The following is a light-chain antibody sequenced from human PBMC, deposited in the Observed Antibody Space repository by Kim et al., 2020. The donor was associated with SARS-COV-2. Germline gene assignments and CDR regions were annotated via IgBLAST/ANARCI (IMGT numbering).Light chain of an antibody. CDR2: GAS. V-gene: IGKV3-20*01. Sequence: LSAEERALLSCRASQSVSSRYLDWHKQKPGQAPRVYDDGASSSGTGIPDRFSGSGSGTDFTITITKLEPVDFAVYYRQQYGRSPLTFGGGTKLEI. CDR3: QQYGRSPLT. CDR1: QSVSSRY. J-gene: IGKJ4*01.